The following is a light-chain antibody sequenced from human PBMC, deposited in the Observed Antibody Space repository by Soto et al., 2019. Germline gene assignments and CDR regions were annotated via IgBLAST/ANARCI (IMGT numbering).Light chain of an antibody. J-gene: IGKJ1*01. V-gene: IGKV1-39*01. Sequence: DIQMTQSPSSLSASVGDRVTITCRASQSISRYLNWYQQKPGKAPNLLIYVASSLQSEVPSRFSGSGSGTDFTLTISSLEPEDFAVYYCQQRSNWPRTFGQGTKV. CDR1: QSISRY. CDR3: QQRSNWPRT. CDR2: VAS.